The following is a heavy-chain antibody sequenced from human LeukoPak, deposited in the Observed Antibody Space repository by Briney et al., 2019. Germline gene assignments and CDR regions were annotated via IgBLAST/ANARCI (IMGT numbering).Heavy chain of an antibody. Sequence: SETLSLTCIVSGGSISSYYWSWIRQPAGKGLEWIGRIYISGSTNYNPSLKSRVIMSVDTSKNQFSLKLSSVTAADKAVYYCAREYYDTSGLDYWGQGTLVIVS. D-gene: IGHD3-22*01. CDR3: AREYYDTSGLDY. J-gene: IGHJ4*02. V-gene: IGHV4-4*07. CDR2: IYISGST. CDR1: GGSISSYY.